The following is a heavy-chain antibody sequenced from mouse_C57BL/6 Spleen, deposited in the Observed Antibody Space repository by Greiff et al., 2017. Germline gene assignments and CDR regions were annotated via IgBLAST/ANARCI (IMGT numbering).Heavy chain of an antibody. CDR2: IRNKANGYTT. V-gene: IGHV7-3*01. J-gene: IGHJ2*01. D-gene: IGHD4-1*01. Sequence: EVMLVESGGGLVQPGGSLSLSCAASGFTFTDYYMSWVRQPPGKALEWLGFIRNKANGYTTEYSASVKGRFTISRDNSQSILYLQMNALRAEDSATYYCARYRLGYCDYWCQGTTLTGSS. CDR3: ARYRLGYCDY. CDR1: GFTFTDYY.